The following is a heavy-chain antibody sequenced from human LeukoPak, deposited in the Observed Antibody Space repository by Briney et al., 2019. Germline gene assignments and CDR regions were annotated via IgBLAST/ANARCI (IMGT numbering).Heavy chain of an antibody. Sequence: SETLSLTCTVSGGSISSSSYYWGWIRQPPGKGLECIGSIYYSGRNYYSPSLKSRVTISVDTSKNQFSLKLSSVTAADTAVYYCARVQYSSSVDSWGQGTLVTVSS. D-gene: IGHD6-6*01. CDR3: ARVQYSSSVDS. CDR1: GGSISSSSYY. J-gene: IGHJ4*02. CDR2: IYYSGRN. V-gene: IGHV4-39*07.